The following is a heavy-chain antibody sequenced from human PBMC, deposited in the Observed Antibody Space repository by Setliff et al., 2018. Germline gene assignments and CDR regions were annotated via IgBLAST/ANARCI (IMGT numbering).Heavy chain of an antibody. CDR1: GFTFSRYG. CDR2: IRYDGYNK. Sequence: PGGSLRLSCAASGFTFSRYGMYWVRQAPGKGLEWVAFIRYDGYNKYYADSVQGRFTISRDNSKNTLFLQMDSLRDDDTAVYYCAKGSLEVVIALHGMDVWGQGTTVTVSS. CDR3: AKGSLEVVIALHGMDV. V-gene: IGHV3-30*02. D-gene: IGHD2-21*01. J-gene: IGHJ6*01.